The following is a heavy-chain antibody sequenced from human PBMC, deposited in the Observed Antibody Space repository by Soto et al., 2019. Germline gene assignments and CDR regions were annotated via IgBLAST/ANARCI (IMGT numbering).Heavy chain of an antibody. CDR1: GYTVTSYA. J-gene: IGHJ4*02. D-gene: IGHD2-15*01. Sequence: QVQLVQSGAEVKKHGASVKVSCKASGYTVTSYARQWVRQAPGQRLEWMGWINAGNGNTKYSQKFQGRVTITRDTSASTAYMELSSLRSEDTAVYYCARDLGGWPDYWGQGTLVTVSS. CDR3: ARDLGGWPDY. V-gene: IGHV1-3*01. CDR2: INAGNGNT.